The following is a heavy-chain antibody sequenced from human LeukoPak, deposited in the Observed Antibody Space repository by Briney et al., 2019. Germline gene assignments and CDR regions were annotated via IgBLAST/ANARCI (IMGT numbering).Heavy chain of an antibody. J-gene: IGHJ4*02. Sequence: PGGSLRLSCAASGFYFRDHWMDWVRQAPGKGLEWVGHIKTDGSETYYLDSLKGRISISRDNTNSALYLQMNSLRVEDTAVYYCVKNDGWFHLAQWGQGTLVTVSS. CDR1: GFYFRDHW. D-gene: IGHD6-19*01. V-gene: IGHV3-7*03. CDR3: VKNDGWFHLAQ. CDR2: IKTDGSET.